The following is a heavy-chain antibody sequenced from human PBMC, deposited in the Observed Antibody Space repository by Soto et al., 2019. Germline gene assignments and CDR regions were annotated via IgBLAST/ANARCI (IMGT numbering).Heavy chain of an antibody. Sequence: EVHLLESGGGLVQPGGSLRLSCAASAFSFNNYAMNWVRQAPGQGLEWVSTISDSGSTYYADSVKGRFTISRDNSKNTLYLQMKSLRAEDTAVYFCAKDVGGHYCTPTSCLYFFHSWGRGTLVTVSS. CDR3: AKDVGGHYCTPTSCLYFFHS. CDR1: AFSFNNYA. D-gene: IGHD2-2*01. V-gene: IGHV3-23*01. CDR2: ISDSGST. J-gene: IGHJ4*02.